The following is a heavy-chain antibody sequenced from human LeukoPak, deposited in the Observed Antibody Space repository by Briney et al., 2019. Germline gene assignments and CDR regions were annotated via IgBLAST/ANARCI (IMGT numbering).Heavy chain of an antibody. Sequence: GRSLRLSCAASGFSFSNYAMHWVRQAPGKGLEWVAVISYDGSSKYYADSVKGRLAISRDNSKNTLYLQMNSLRSEDTAVYYCATVGRVDYYDSSGYYSPWDYWGQGTLVTVSS. CDR2: ISYDGSSK. J-gene: IGHJ4*02. CDR3: ATVGRVDYYDSSGYYSPWDY. V-gene: IGHV3-30*03. D-gene: IGHD3-22*01. CDR1: GFSFSNYA.